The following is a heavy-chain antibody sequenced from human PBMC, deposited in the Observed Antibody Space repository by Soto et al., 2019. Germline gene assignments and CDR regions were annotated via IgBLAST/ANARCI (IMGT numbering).Heavy chain of an antibody. J-gene: IGHJ5*02. Sequence: SVKVSCKASGGTFSSYAISWVRQAPGQGLEWMGGIIPIFGTANYAQKFQGRVTITADESTSTANMELSSLRSEDTAVYYCARDKYSSGPNWFDPWGQGTLVTVSS. CDR2: IIPIFGTA. CDR1: GGTFSSYA. V-gene: IGHV1-69*13. D-gene: IGHD6-19*01. CDR3: ARDKYSSGPNWFDP.